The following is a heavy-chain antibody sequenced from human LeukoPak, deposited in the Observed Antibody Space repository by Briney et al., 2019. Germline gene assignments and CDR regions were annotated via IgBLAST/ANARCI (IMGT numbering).Heavy chain of an antibody. CDR2: ISYDGSNK. CDR1: GFTFSSFG. V-gene: IGHV3-30*18. J-gene: IGHJ5*02. CDR3: AKDGAGSWFGEAT. D-gene: IGHD6-13*01. Sequence: GGSLRLSCAVSGFTFSSFGMQWVRQAPGKGLEWVALISYDGSNKHYADSVKGRFSISRDNSKNTLYLQMNGLRPEDTAVYYCAKDGAGSWFGEATWGQGTLVTVSS.